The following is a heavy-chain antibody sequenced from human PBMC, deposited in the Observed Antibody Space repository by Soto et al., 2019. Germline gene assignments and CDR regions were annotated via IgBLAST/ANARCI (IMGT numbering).Heavy chain of an antibody. V-gene: IGHV3-30-3*01. Sequence: HPGGSLRLSCAASGFTFSSYAMHWVRQAPGKGLEWVAVISYDGSNKYYADSVKGRFTISRDNSKNTLYLQMNSLRAEDTAVYYCARDRAYYYDSSGYYPYWGQGTLVTVSS. CDR3: ARDRAYYYDSSGYYPY. CDR2: ISYDGSNK. CDR1: GFTFSSYA. J-gene: IGHJ4*02. D-gene: IGHD3-22*01.